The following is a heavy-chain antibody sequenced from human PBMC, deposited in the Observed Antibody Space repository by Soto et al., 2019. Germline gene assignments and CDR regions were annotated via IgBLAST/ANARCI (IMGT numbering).Heavy chain of an antibody. CDR1: GNSFTSYW. D-gene: IGHD2-2*02. CDR3: ARQDYCSSTSCYKVDY. J-gene: IGHJ4*02. CDR2: IYLGDSNT. V-gene: IGHV5-51*01. Sequence: PGESLKISCTGSGNSFTSYWIGWVRQMPGKGLEWMGIIYLGDSNTRYSPTFQGQVTISADRSISTAYLQWSSLKASDTAMYYCARQDYCSSTSCYKVDYWGQGTLVTVSS.